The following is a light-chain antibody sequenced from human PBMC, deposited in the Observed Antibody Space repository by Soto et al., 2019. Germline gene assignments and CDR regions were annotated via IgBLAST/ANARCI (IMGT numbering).Light chain of an antibody. V-gene: IGKV1-39*01. CDR1: QSISSY. CDR2: AAS. Sequence: DIPMTQSPSSLSASVGDRVTITCRASQSISSYLNWYQQKPGKAPKLLIFAASTLQSGVPSRFSGSGSGTDFTLTISSLQPEDFGSYYCQQSYSILWTFGQGTKVGIK. CDR3: QQSYSILWT. J-gene: IGKJ1*01.